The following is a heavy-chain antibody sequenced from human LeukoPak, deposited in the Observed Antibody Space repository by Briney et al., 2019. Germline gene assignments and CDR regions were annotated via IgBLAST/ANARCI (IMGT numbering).Heavy chain of an antibody. CDR1: GFTSSSYA. CDR2: ISGSGGST. D-gene: IGHD2-2*01. J-gene: IGHJ4*02. CDR3: AKERRDVVVPAAMGY. Sequence: PGGSLRLSCAASGFTSSSYAMSWVRQAPGKGLEWVSAISGSGGSTYYADSVKGRFTISRDNSKNTLYLQMNSLRAEDTAVYYCAKERRDVVVPAAMGYWGQGTLDTVSS. V-gene: IGHV3-23*01.